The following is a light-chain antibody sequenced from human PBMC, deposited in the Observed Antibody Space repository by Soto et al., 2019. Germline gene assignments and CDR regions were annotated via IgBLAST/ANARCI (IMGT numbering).Light chain of an antibody. CDR3: AAWDNDGPRVV. Sequence: QSVLTQPPSVSGTPGQWVIISCSGSSSTIGGNAVNWHQQFPGTAPKLLIYRDSRRPSGVSDRFSASKSGTSASLAISGLQSEDEADYYCAAWDNDGPRVVFGGGTKLTVL. V-gene: IGLV1-44*01. CDR1: SSTIGGNA. J-gene: IGLJ2*01. CDR2: RDS.